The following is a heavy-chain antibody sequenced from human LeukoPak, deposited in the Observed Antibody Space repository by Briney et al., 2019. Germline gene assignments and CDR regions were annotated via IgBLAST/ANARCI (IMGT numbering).Heavy chain of an antibody. J-gene: IGHJ4*02. Sequence: ASVKVSCKASGYTFTNYGFSWVRQAPGQGLEWMGWSTTYNGDTNYAQKLQGRVTMTTDTSTSTAYMELRSLGSDDTAVYYCARRMNSGSYYPSYYFDYWGQGTLVTVSS. CDR3: ARRMNSGSYYPSYYFDY. CDR2: STTYNGDT. D-gene: IGHD3-10*01. V-gene: IGHV1-18*01. CDR1: GYTFTNYG.